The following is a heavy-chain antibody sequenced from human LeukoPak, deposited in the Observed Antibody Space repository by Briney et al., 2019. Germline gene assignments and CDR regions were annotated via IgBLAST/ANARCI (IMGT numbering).Heavy chain of an antibody. CDR1: GFTFSSFS. J-gene: IGHJ4*02. CDR2: ISSSSSYI. Sequence: MSGGSLRLSCAASGFTFSSFSMNWVRQAPGKGLEWVSSISSSSSYIYYAGSVKGRFTISRDNAKNSLYLQMNSLRAEDTAVYYCARDHIAVAGVIDYWGQGTLVTVSS. D-gene: IGHD6-19*01. V-gene: IGHV3-21*01. CDR3: ARDHIAVAGVIDY.